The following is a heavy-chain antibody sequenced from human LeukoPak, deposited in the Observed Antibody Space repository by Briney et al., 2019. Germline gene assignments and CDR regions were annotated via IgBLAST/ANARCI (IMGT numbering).Heavy chain of an antibody. Sequence: GGSLRLSCAASGVTFSDFAMHWVRQAPGKGLEWVAYIRSDAGNTYYADSVKGRFTISRDNAKNSLHLQMNSLRPEDTAVYYCARDLRPYSGYDNLAFDIWGQGTMVTVSS. D-gene: IGHD5-12*01. V-gene: IGHV3-30*02. CDR1: GVTFSDFA. CDR3: ARDLRPYSGYDNLAFDI. CDR2: IRSDAGNT. J-gene: IGHJ3*02.